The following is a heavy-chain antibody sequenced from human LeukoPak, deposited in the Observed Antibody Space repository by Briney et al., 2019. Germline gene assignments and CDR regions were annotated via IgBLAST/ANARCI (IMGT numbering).Heavy chain of an antibody. Sequence: GGSLRLSCAASGFTFSSYEMNWVRQAPGKGLEWVSYISSSGSTIYYADSVKGRLTISRDNAKNSLYLQMNSLRAEDTAVYYCARDRGGWTAPYFDYWGQGTLVTVSS. CDR3: ARDRGGWTAPYFDY. CDR2: ISSSGSTI. CDR1: GFTFSSYE. V-gene: IGHV3-48*03. D-gene: IGHD6-19*01. J-gene: IGHJ4*02.